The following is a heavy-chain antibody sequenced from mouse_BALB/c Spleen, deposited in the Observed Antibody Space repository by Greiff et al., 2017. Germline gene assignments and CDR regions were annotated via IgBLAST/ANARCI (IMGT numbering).Heavy chain of an antibody. J-gene: IGHJ3*01. CDR3: ARGYYDRAWFAY. CDR2: ISYSGST. CDR1: GDSITSGY. Sequence: EVKLVESGPSLVKPSQTLSLTCSVTGDSITSGYWNWIRKFPGNKLEYMGYISYSGSTYYNPSLKSRISITRDTSKNQYYLQLNSVTTEDTATYYCARGYYDRAWFAYWGQGTLVTVSA. V-gene: IGHV3-8*02. D-gene: IGHD2-4*01.